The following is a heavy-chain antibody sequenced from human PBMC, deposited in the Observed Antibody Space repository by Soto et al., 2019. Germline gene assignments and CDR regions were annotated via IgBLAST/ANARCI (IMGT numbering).Heavy chain of an antibody. J-gene: IGHJ5*02. CDR2: ISPYTDDP. Sequence: QGQLVQSGVEVKKPGASVKVSCSASGNTFTNFGVTWVRQAPGQGLEWMGWISPYTDDPSYAQKFEGRITMTIDTSTTTAYLDLRSLTSDDTAVLYFARVIPGAEAWFHPWGQGTLVTVSS. CDR3: ARVIPGAEAWFHP. CDR1: GNTFTNFG. D-gene: IGHD2-2*01. V-gene: IGHV1-18*01.